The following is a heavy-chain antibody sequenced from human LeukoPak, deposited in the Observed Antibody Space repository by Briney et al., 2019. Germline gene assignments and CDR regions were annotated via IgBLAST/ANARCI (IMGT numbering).Heavy chain of an antibody. CDR1: GFTFSSYS. CDR2: ISSSSTI. Sequence: GGSLRLSCAASGFTFSSYSMNWVRQAPGKGLEWVSYISSSSTIYYADSVKGRFTISRDNAKNSLYLQMNSLRAEDTAVYYCARERIWFGESPGLDYWGQGTLVTVSS. D-gene: IGHD3-10*01. J-gene: IGHJ4*02. CDR3: ARERIWFGESPGLDY. V-gene: IGHV3-48*01.